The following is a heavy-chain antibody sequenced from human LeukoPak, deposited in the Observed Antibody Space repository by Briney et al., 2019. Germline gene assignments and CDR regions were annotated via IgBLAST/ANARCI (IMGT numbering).Heavy chain of an antibody. J-gene: IGHJ4*02. Sequence: SETLSLTCTVSGYSISSGYYWGWIRQPPGKGLEWIGSIYHSGSTYYNPSLKSRVTISVDTSKNQFPLKLSSVTAADTAVYYCARVGGGYSYGYFDYWGQGTLVTVSS. CDR3: ARVGGGYSYGYFDY. CDR2: IYHSGST. D-gene: IGHD5-18*01. V-gene: IGHV4-38-2*02. CDR1: GYSISSGYY.